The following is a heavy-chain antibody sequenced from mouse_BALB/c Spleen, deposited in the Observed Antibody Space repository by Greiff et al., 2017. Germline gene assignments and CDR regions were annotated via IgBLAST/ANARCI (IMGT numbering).Heavy chain of an antibody. V-gene: IGHV2-9*02. CDR2: IWAGGST. CDR3: ARATYDGYYPWFAY. CDR1: GFSLTSYG. J-gene: IGHJ3*01. D-gene: IGHD2-3*01. Sequence: QVQLKQSGPGLVAPSQSLSITCTVSGFSLTSYGVHWVRQPPGKGLEWLGVIWAGGSTNYNSALMSRLSISKDNSKSQVFLKMNSLQTDDTAMYYCARATYDGYYPWFAYWGQGTLVTVSA.